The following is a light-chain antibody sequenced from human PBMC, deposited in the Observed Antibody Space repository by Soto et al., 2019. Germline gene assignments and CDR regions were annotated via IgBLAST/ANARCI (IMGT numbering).Light chain of an antibody. J-gene: IGKJ1*01. CDR2: AAS. CDR1: QSVSGW. CDR3: QQYNSYTWR. V-gene: IGKV1-5*01. Sequence: IQLSHTPASVSLSLSYTVTVTFRASQSVSGWLAWYQQKPGEAPKLLIYAASSLQSGVPSRFSGSGSGTDFTLTISSLQPEDFATYCCQQYNSYTWRFGQGAKVEI.